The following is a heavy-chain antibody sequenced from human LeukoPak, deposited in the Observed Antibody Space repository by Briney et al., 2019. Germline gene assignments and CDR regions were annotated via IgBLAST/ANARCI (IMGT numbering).Heavy chain of an antibody. J-gene: IGHJ3*02. Sequence: GGSLRLSCVASGFTFSSYAMHWVRQAPGKGLEYVSAISSSGGSTYYANSVKGRFTISRDNSKNTLYLQMNSLRAEDMAVYYCARDLYDSSGLDAFDIWGQGTMVTVSA. V-gene: IGHV3-64*01. CDR2: ISSSGGST. CDR3: ARDLYDSSGLDAFDI. D-gene: IGHD3-22*01. CDR1: GFTFSSYA.